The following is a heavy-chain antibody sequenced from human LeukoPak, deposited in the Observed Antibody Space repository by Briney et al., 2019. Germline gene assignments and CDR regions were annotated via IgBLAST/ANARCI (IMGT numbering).Heavy chain of an antibody. CDR2: IRNKANTCTT. CDR1: GFTFSDHY. Sequence: TGGSLRLSCAASGFTFSDHYMDWVRQTPGKGLEWVGRIRNKANTCTTEYAASVKGRFTISRDDSKNSLFLQMNTLKTDDTAVYYCVGGSGSGFDYWGQGTLVTVSS. J-gene: IGHJ4*02. V-gene: IGHV3-72*01. CDR3: VGGSGSGFDY. D-gene: IGHD3-22*01.